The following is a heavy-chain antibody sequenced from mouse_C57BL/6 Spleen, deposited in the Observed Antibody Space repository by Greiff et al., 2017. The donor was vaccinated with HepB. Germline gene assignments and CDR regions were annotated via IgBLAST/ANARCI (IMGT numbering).Heavy chain of an antibody. D-gene: IGHD2-3*01. V-gene: IGHV5-17*01. Sequence: EVQLVESGGGLVKPGGSLKLSCAASGFTFSDYGMHWVRQSPEKGLEWVAYISSGSSTIYYADTVKGRFTIYRDNAKNTLFLQMTSLRSEDTAMYYCARPYDGLMDYWGKGTSVTVSS. CDR3: ARPYDGLMDY. CDR2: ISSGSSTI. CDR1: GFTFSDYG. J-gene: IGHJ4*01.